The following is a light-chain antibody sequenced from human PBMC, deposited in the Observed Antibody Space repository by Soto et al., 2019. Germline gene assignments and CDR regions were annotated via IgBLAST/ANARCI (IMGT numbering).Light chain of an antibody. CDR3: TPYRSSPPWT. CDR1: QSVSSSY. CDR2: GAS. J-gene: IGKJ1*01. V-gene: IGKV3-20*01. Sequence: EIVLTQSPGTLSLSPGERATLSCRASQSVSSSYLAWYQQKPGQAPRLLIYGASSRATGIPDQFSGSGSGTDFPHTTRRLAPEDVGVSYCTPYRSSPPWTFGQGTTVEIK.